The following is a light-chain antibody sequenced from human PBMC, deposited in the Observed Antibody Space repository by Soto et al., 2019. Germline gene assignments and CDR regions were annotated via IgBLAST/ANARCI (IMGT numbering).Light chain of an antibody. CDR3: LSADSSRLYV. V-gene: IGLV3-25*02. J-gene: IGLJ1*01. CDR1: ELPKEY. Sequence: SYELTQPPSVSVSPGQTARITCSGDELPKEYAYWYQQKPGQAPLLVIYKDTERPSGIPERFSASSSGTTVTLTISGVQAEDEGDYYCLSADSSRLYVFGTGTKVPV. CDR2: KDT.